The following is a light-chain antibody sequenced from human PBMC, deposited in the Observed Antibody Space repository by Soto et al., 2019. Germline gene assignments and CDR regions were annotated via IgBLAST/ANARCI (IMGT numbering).Light chain of an antibody. Sequence: QSALTQPRSVSGSPGQSVTISCTGTSSDVGGYNYVSWYQQHPGKAPKLMIYDVSKRPSGVPDRFSGSKSGNTAFLTISGLQAEDEADYYCCSYAGSYTPLYVFGNGTKVTVL. CDR1: SSDVGGYNY. V-gene: IGLV2-11*01. CDR3: CSYAGSYTPLYV. J-gene: IGLJ1*01. CDR2: DVS.